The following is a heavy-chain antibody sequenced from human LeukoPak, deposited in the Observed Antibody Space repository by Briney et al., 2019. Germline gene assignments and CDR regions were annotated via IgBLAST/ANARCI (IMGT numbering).Heavy chain of an antibody. CDR2: IYYSGST. CDR1: GGSISSYY. CDR3: ARRDSNYGVDY. V-gene: IGHV4-59*01. J-gene: IGHJ4*02. D-gene: IGHD4-11*01. Sequence: SETLSLTCTVSGGSISSYYWSWIRQPPGKGLEWIGYIYYSGSTNYNPSLKSRVTISVDTSKNQFSLKLSSVTAADTAVYYCARRDSNYGVDYWGQGTLVTVSS.